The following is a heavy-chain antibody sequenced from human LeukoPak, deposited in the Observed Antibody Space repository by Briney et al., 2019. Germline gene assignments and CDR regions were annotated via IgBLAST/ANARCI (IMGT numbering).Heavy chain of an antibody. D-gene: IGHD2-15*01. J-gene: IGHJ4*02. Sequence: TGGSLRLSCAASGFTLSSYWMTWVRQAPGKGLEWVANIKQDGSEKYYVDSVKGRFTISRDNAKNSLYLQMSSLRAEDTAVYYCASSLVVVAATPIDYWGQGTLVTVSS. CDR2: IKQDGSEK. V-gene: IGHV3-7*02. CDR3: ASSLVVVAATPIDY. CDR1: GFTLSSYW.